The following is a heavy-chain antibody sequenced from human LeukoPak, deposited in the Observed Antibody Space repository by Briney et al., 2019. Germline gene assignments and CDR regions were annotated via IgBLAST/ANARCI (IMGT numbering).Heavy chain of an antibody. Sequence: GGSLRLSCAASGFTFSSYSMNWVRQAPGKGLEWVSYISSSSSTIYYADSVKGRFTISRDNAKNSLYLQMNSLRAEDTAVYYCASRYDFWSGYLSYYFDYWGQVTLVTVSS. CDR3: ASRYDFWSGYLSYYFDY. CDR1: GFTFSSYS. D-gene: IGHD3-3*01. CDR2: ISSSSSTI. V-gene: IGHV3-48*01. J-gene: IGHJ4*02.